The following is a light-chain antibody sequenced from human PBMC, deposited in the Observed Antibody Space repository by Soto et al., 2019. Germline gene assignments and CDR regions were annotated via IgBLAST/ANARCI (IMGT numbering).Light chain of an antibody. J-gene: IGKJ3*01. CDR3: QQNYITPLA. V-gene: IGKV1-39*01. CDR2: AVS. Sequence: DIEMTQSPSSLSASVGDRVTITCRASQSISSYLNWYQQKPGKAPRLLIYAVSNLQSGVPSRFSGSGSGTDFNLTISSLQPEDFATYYCQQNYITPLAFGPGTKVDIK. CDR1: QSISSY.